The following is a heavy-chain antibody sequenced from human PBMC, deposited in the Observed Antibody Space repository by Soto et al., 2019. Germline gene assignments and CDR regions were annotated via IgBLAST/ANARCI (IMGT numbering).Heavy chain of an antibody. D-gene: IGHD2-15*01. CDR3: ARDAYCSGGSCYSPKYGMDV. Sequence: PGGSLRLSCAASGFTFSSYAMHWVRQAPGKGLEWVAVISYDGSNKYYADSVKGRFTISRDNSKNTLYLQMNSLRAEDTAVYYCARDAYCSGGSCYSPKYGMDVWGQGTTVTV. V-gene: IGHV3-30-3*01. J-gene: IGHJ6*02. CDR2: ISYDGSNK. CDR1: GFTFSSYA.